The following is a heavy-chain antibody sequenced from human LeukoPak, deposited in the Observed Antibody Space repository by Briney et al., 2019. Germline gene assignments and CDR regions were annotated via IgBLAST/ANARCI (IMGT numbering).Heavy chain of an antibody. J-gene: IGHJ4*02. CDR1: GGSFSGYY. Sequence: SETLSLTCAVYGGSFSGYYWSWIRQPPGKGLEWIGEIYHSGSTNYNPSLKSRVTISVDTSKNQFSLKLSSVTAADTAVYYCARGPIAAAELDYWGQGTLVTVSS. CDR3: ARGPIAAAELDY. V-gene: IGHV4-34*01. D-gene: IGHD6-13*01. CDR2: IYHSGST.